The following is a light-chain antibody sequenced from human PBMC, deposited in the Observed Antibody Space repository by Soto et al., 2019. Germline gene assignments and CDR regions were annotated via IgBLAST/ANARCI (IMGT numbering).Light chain of an antibody. J-gene: IGLJ1*01. V-gene: IGLV2-8*01. Sequence: QSVLTQPPSASGSPGQSVTISCTGTSSDVGEYNFVSWYQQYPGKAPKLIIYEVTKRPSGVPDRFSGSKSGNTASLTVSGLQTDDEADYSCSSYGGSNNFVFGTGTKVTVL. CDR1: SSDVGEYNF. CDR3: SSYGGSNNFV. CDR2: EVT.